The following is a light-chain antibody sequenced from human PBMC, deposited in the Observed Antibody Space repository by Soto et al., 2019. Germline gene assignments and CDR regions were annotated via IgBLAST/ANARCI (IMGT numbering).Light chain of an antibody. CDR1: SRDVGGYNY. J-gene: IGLJ1*01. V-gene: IGLV2-14*03. CDR2: DVS. CDR3: SSYIPNNSTYV. Sequence: HSALTRPASVSGSPGQPITISRTRTSRDVGGYNYVSWYQHHPGKAPKRMIHDVSNRPSGVSNRFSGSKSGNTASLTISGLQAEDEADYYCSSYIPNNSTYVFGTGT.